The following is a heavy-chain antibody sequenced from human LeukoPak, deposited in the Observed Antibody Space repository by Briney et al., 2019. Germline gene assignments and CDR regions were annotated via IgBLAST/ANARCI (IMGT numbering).Heavy chain of an antibody. Sequence: SVKVSCKASGGTFSSYAISWVRQAPGQGLEWMGRIIPIFGTANYAQKFQGRVTITADKSTSTAYMELSSPRSEDTAVYYCASYLGYCSGGSCPFDYWGQGTLVTVSS. CDR2: IIPIFGTA. CDR3: ASYLGYCSGGSCPFDY. CDR1: GGTFSSYA. V-gene: IGHV1-69*06. D-gene: IGHD2-15*01. J-gene: IGHJ4*02.